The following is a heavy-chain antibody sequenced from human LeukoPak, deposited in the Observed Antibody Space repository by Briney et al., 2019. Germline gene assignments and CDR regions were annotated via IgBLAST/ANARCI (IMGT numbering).Heavy chain of an antibody. CDR3: ARCDYDILTGYYYYGMDV. CDR1: GGSFSGYY. CDR2: IYTSGST. V-gene: IGHV4-59*10. D-gene: IGHD3-9*01. Sequence: SETLSLTCAVYGGSFSGYYWSWIRQPAGKGLEWIGRIYTSGSTNYNPSLKSRVTMSVDTSKNQFSLKLSSVTAADTAVYYCARCDYDILTGYYYYGMDVWGQGTTVTVSS. J-gene: IGHJ6*02.